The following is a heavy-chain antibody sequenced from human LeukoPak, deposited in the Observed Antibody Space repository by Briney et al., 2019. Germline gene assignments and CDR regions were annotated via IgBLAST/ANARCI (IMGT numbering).Heavy chain of an antibody. D-gene: IGHD3-16*01. V-gene: IGHV3-74*01. CDR2: LHPDGSDT. CDR3: VRAPGGSFDS. CDR1: GFTFSNYW. Sequence: PGRSLRLSCAASGFTFSNYWMHWDRQAPGTGPVWVSRLHPDGSDTTYADSVKGRFTISRDNAKNTLYLQMNSLRAEDTAVYYCVRAPGGSFDSWGQGTLVTVSS. J-gene: IGHJ4*02.